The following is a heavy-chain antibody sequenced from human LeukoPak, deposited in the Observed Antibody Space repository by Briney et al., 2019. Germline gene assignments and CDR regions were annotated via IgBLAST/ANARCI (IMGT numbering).Heavy chain of an antibody. J-gene: IGHJ4*02. CDR3: ARARHGYIYGYRPNELGHFFDY. CDR1: GGSFSGYY. Sequence: SETLSLACAVYGGSFSGYYWSWIRQPPGKGLEWIGEINHSGSTNYNPSLKSRVTISVDTSKNQFSLKLSSVTAADTAVYYCARARHGYIYGYRPNELGHFFDYWGQGTLVTVSS. V-gene: IGHV4-34*01. CDR2: INHSGST. D-gene: IGHD5-18*01.